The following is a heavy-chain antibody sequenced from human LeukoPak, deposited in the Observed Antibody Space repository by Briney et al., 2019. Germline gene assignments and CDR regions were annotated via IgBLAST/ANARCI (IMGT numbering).Heavy chain of an antibody. CDR3: ARQTLYLTVTHPDPIDY. J-gene: IGHJ4*02. V-gene: IGHV3-13*01. CDR2: IVTAGDT. D-gene: IGHD4-11*01. CDR1: GFTFSSYD. Sequence: GGSLRLSCAASGFTFSSYDMHWVRQATGKGLEGGSAIVTAGDTYYPDSLKGRFTISRDNSKNTLYLHMNSLRGEDTAVYYCARQTLYLTVTHPDPIDYWGQGTLVTVSS.